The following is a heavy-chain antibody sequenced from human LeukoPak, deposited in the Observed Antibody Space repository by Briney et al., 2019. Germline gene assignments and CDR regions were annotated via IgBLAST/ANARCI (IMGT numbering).Heavy chain of an antibody. J-gene: IGHJ4*02. CDR3: ARHPSYYYDSSGTCFDY. V-gene: IGHV5-51*01. CDR2: IYPGDSDT. CDR1: GYSFTSYW. Sequence: GESLKIPCKGSGYSFTSYWIGWVRQMPGKGLEWMGIIYPGDSDTRYSPSFQGQVTISADKSISNAYLQWSSLKASDTAMYYCARHPSYYYDSSGTCFDYWGQGTLVTVSS. D-gene: IGHD3-22*01.